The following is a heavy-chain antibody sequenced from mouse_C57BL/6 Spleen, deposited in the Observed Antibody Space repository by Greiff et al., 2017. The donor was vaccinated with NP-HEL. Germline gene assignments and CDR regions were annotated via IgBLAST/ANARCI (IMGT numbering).Heavy chain of an antibody. CDR3: ARFTTVVYLDY. J-gene: IGHJ2*01. CDR2: IDPSDSDT. V-gene: IGHV1-52*01. Sequence: QVQLKQPGAELVRPGSSVKLSCKASGYTFTSYWMHWVKQRPTQGLEWIGNIDPSDSDTHYNQKFKDKATLTVDKSSSTAYMQLSSLTSEDSAVYYCARFTTVVYLDYWGQGTTLTVSS. D-gene: IGHD1-1*01. CDR1: GYTFTSYW.